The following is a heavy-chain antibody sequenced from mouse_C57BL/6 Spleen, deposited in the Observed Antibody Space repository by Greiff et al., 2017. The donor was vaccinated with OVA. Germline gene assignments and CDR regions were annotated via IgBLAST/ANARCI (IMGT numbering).Heavy chain of an antibody. Sequence: EVKLVESGPELVKPGASVKISCKASGYSFTDYNMNWVKQSNGKSLEWIGVINPNYGTTSYNQKFKGKATLTVDQSSSTAYMQLNSLTSEDSAVYYCARSLATVVENYFDYWGQGTTLTVSS. V-gene: IGHV1-39*01. CDR1: GYSFTDYN. D-gene: IGHD1-1*01. CDR3: ARSLATVVENYFDY. CDR2: INPNYGTT. J-gene: IGHJ2*01.